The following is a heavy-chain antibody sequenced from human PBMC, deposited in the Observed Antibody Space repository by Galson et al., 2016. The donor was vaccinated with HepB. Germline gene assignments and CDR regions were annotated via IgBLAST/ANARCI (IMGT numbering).Heavy chain of an antibody. Sequence: PLRLSCAASGFNFGRYHMNWVRQAPGKGLEWVSSIDASGGSTSYSESVQGRFIVSRDNSKNILFLQMNGLSLEDTAVYYCAKGLEDSAWGQGTLVAVSS. CDR3: AKGLEDSA. J-gene: IGHJ5*02. V-gene: IGHV3-23*01. CDR1: GFNFGRYH. CDR2: IDASGGST.